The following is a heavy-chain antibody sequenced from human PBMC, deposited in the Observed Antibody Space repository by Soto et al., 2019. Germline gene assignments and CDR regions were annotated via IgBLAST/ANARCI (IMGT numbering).Heavy chain of an antibody. CDR2: IIPIFGTA. CDR1: GGTFSSYA. D-gene: IGHD5-18*01. Sequence: ASVKISCTASGGTFSSYAISWVRQAPGQGLEWMGGIIPIFGTANYAQKFQGRVTITADESTSTAYMELSSLRSEDTAVYYCARRGYSYGYFDYWGQGTLVTVSS. V-gene: IGHV1-69*13. J-gene: IGHJ4*02. CDR3: ARRGYSYGYFDY.